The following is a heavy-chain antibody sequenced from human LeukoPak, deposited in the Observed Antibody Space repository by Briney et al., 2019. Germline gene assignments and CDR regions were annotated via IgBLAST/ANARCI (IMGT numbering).Heavy chain of an antibody. CDR2: INPNSGDT. J-gene: IGHJ4*02. V-gene: IGHV1-2*02. CDR1: GYTFNGHY. D-gene: IGHD1-26*01. CDR3: ARVLWGATAFDY. Sequence: ASVKVSCKASGYTFNGHYMHWVRQAPGQGLEWMGWINPNSGDTLYAQKFQGRVTMSRDTSISTAYMELSRLRSDDAAVYYCARVLWGATAFDYWGQGTLVTVSS.